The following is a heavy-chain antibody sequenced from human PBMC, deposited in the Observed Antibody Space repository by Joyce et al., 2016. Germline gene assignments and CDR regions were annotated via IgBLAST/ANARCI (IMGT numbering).Heavy chain of an antibody. CDR1: GLTFSNYG. J-gene: IGHJ4*02. CDR3: AKDCHYSSGYYEGFDY. D-gene: IGHD3-22*01. V-gene: IGHV3-30*18. Sequence: QVQLVDSGGGVVQPGRSLRLSCVASGLTFSNYGMHWVRQAPGKGLEWVAVISYDGSKKYYSDSGKCRFTIARDNSRNTVYLQMNSLRPEDTAVYYCAKDCHYSSGYYEGFDYWGQGTLVTVSS. CDR2: ISYDGSKK.